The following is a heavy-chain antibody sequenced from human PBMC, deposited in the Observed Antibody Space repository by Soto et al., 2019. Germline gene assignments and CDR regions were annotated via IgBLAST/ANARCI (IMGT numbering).Heavy chain of an antibody. CDR1: GFTFSSHW. D-gene: IGHD2-2*01. CDR2: INTDGGIT. V-gene: IGHV3-74*01. J-gene: IGHJ3*02. CDR3: TREAGYCSRTSCYRRAFDS. Sequence: EVQLVESGGDLVQPGGSLRLSCAASGFTFSSHWMHWVRRVPGKGLVWVSHINTDGGITGCADSVKGRFTISRDNAKNTLYLQMNGLRVEDTSVYYCTREAGYCSRTSCYRRAFDSWGQGTMVTVSS.